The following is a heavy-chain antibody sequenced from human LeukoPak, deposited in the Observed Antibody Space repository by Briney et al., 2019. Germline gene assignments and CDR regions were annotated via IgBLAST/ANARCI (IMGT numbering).Heavy chain of an antibody. J-gene: IGHJ5*02. D-gene: IGHD3-3*01. CDR1: GFTFSSYW. CDR3: AREVQGYYDFWSGYYPNWFDP. CDR2: INSDGSST. Sequence: GGSLRLSCAASGFTFSSYWMHWVRQAPGKGLVWVSRINSDGSSTSYADSVKGRFTISRDNAKNTLYLQMNSLRAEDTAVYYCAREVQGYYDFWSGYYPNWFDPWGQGTLVTVSS. V-gene: IGHV3-74*01.